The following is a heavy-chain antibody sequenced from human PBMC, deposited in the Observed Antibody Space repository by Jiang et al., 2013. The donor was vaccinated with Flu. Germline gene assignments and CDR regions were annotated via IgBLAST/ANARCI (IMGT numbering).Heavy chain of an antibody. D-gene: IGHD3-22*01. CDR3: ARVDYHDSSGYYNY. V-gene: IGHV1-18*01. Sequence: GAEVKKPGASVKVSCKASGYTFSLYGISWVRQAPGQGLEWMGWISGYNGNTDYAQKLQGRLTLTTDTSTSTAYMELRSLRSDDTAMYYCARVDYHDSSGYYNYWGQGTLVTVSS. CDR2: ISGYNGNT. CDR1: GYTFSLYG. J-gene: IGHJ4*02.